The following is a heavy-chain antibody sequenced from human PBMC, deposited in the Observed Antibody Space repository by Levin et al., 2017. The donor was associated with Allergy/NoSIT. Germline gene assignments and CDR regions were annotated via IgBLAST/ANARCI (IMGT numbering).Heavy chain of an antibody. CDR3: ARDLYYDSSGYYGTDAFDI. D-gene: IGHD3-22*01. Sequence: GESLKISCAASGFTFSSYWMSWVRQAPGKGLEWVANIKQDGSEKYYVDSVKGRFTISRDNAKNSLYLQMNSLRAEDTAVYYCARDLYYDSSGYYGTDAFDIWGQGTMVTVSS. CDR1: GFTFSSYW. J-gene: IGHJ3*02. V-gene: IGHV3-7*04. CDR2: IKQDGSEK.